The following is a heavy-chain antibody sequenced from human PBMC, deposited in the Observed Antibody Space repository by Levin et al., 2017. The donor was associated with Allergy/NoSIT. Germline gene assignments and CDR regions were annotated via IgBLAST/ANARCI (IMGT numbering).Heavy chain of an antibody. CDR1: GFTFSGHA. CDR2: FGSIDDT. CDR3: AKTQGYFDY. V-gene: IGHV3-23*01. Sequence: ETLSLTCAASGFTFSGHAMSWVRQAPGKGLEWVSAFGSIDDTYYADSVKGRFTVSRDNSKNTVYLQMNSLRAEDTAVYYCAKTQGYFDYWGQGTLVTVSS. J-gene: IGHJ4*02.